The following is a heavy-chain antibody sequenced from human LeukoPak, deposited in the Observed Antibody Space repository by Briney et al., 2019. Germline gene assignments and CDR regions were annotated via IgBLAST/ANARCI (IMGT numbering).Heavy chain of an antibody. J-gene: IGHJ6*03. CDR1: GFTFSSYW. V-gene: IGHV3-7*01. Sequence: GGSLRLSCAASGFTFSSYWMSWVRQAPGKGLEWVANIKQDGSEKYYVDSVKGRFTISRDNAKNSLYLQMNSLRAEDTAVYYCARALYSSGWYQGYYYYYMDVWGKGTTVTVSS. D-gene: IGHD6-19*01. CDR3: ARALYSSGWYQGYYYYYMDV. CDR2: IKQDGSEK.